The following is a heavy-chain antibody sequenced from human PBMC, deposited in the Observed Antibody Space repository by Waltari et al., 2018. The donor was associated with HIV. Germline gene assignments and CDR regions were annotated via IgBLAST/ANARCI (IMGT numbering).Heavy chain of an antibody. D-gene: IGHD1-26*01. Sequence: QVQLQESGPGLVKPSETLSLTCTVSAGSLISDNDYWSWIRQSPGKGLEWIGLISYTGGTAYNPSLKSRVIISIDTSKNQFALRLTSVTAADTAVYYCAKFVDRGTYEVFDYWGRGTLVTVSS. CDR2: ISYTGGT. CDR1: AGSLISDNDY. CDR3: AKFVDRGTYEVFDY. J-gene: IGHJ4*02. V-gene: IGHV4-61*01.